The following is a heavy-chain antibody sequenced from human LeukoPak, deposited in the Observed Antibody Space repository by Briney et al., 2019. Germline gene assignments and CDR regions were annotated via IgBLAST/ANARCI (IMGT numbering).Heavy chain of an antibody. J-gene: IGHJ6*03. Sequence: PSETLSLTCTVSGGSISSGSYYWTWIRQPAGKGLEYIGRIYTSGSTSYNPSLKSRVTISVDTSKNQFSLKLSSVTAADTAVYYCARGGGMGHYYYYMDVWGKGTTVTISS. V-gene: IGHV4-61*02. CDR1: GGSISSGSYY. CDR2: IYTSGST. CDR3: ARGGGMGHYYYYMDV. D-gene: IGHD5-24*01.